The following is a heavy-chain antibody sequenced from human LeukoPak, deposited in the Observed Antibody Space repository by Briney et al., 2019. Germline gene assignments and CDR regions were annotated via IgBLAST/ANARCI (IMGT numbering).Heavy chain of an antibody. CDR2: IYSGGST. CDR1: GFTVSSNY. Sequence: SGGSLRLSCAASGFTVSSNYMSWVRQAPGKGLEWVSVIYSGGSTYYADSVKGRFTISRDNSKNTLYLQMNSLRAEDTAVYYCARVYGGWRGDGFDPWGQGTLVTVSS. V-gene: IGHV3-66*01. J-gene: IGHJ5*02. D-gene: IGHD6-19*01. CDR3: ARVYGGWRGDGFDP.